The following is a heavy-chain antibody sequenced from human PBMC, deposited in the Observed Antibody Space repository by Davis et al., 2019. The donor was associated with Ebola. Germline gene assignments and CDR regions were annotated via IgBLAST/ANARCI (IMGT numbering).Heavy chain of an antibody. V-gene: IGHV3-23*01. J-gene: IGHJ6*02. D-gene: IGHD3-16*02. CDR1: GFTFSSYA. CDR2: ISGSGGST. CDR3: ARSLKGASVSTYYGMDV. Sequence: GESLKISCAASGFTFSSYAMSWVRQAPGKGLEWVSAISGSGGSTYYADSVKGRFTISRDNSKNTLYLQMNSLRAEDTAVYYCARSLKGASVSTYYGMDVWGQGTTVTVSS.